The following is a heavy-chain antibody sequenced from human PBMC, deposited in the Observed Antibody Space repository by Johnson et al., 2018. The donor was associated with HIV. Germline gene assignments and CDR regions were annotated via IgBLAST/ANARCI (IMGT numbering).Heavy chain of an antibody. CDR1: GFTFSSYW. Sequence: VQLVESGGGLVQPGGSLRLSCVASGFTFSSYWMSWVRQAPGKGLEWVANIKQDGSEKYYVDSVKGRFTISRDNAKNSLYLQMNSLRAEDTAVYYCARVLFNFWSGYSDAFDIWGQGTMVTVSS. D-gene: IGHD3-3*01. CDR3: ARVLFNFWSGYSDAFDI. CDR2: IKQDGSEK. V-gene: IGHV3-7*01. J-gene: IGHJ3*02.